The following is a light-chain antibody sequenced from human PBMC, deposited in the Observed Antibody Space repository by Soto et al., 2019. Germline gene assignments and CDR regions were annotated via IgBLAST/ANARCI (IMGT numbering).Light chain of an antibody. CDR2: AAS. CDR3: QQYGSSPT. CDR1: QSVSSYY. Sequence: EIVLTQSPGTLSLSPGERATLSCRASQSVSSYYLAWYQQKPGQAPRLLIYAASSRATGIPDRFSGSGSGTDCTLTISRLEPEDFAVYYCQQYGSSPTLGQGTKLEIK. J-gene: IGKJ2*01. V-gene: IGKV3-20*01.